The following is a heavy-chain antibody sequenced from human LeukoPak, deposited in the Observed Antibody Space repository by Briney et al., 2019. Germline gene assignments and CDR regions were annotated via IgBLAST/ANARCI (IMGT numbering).Heavy chain of an antibody. D-gene: IGHD6-19*01. V-gene: IGHV4-34*01. CDR3: ARDRIAVAGTHYYYYGMDV. CDR2: INHSGST. CDR1: GGSFSGYY. J-gene: IGHJ6*02. Sequence: NPSETLSLTCAVYGGSFSGYYWSWIRQPPGKGLEWIGEINHSGSTNYNLSLKSRVTISVDTSKNQFSLKLSSVTAADTAVYYCARDRIAVAGTHYYYYGMDVWGQGTTVTVSS.